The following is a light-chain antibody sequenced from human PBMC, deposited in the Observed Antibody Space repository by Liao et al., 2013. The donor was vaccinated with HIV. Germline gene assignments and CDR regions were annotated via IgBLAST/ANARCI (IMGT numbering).Light chain of an antibody. V-gene: IGLV3-25*03. Sequence: SYVLTQPASVSVAPGKTAKITCGGDDIGTRTVHWYQQKPGQAPVLVIEYDTVRPSGIPDRVSGSSSGTTVTLTIGGVQAEDEADYYCQSADSSGTSWVFGGGTKLTVL. CDR3: QSADSSGTSWV. CDR1: DIGTRT. J-gene: IGLJ3*02. CDR2: YDT.